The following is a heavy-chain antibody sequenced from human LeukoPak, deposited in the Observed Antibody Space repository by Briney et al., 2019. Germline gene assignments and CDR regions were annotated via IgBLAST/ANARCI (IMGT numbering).Heavy chain of an antibody. CDR3: VRSSSLVRGVILLTSDHHGIN. Sequence: GASVKVSCKASGYTFNSHGFSWVRQAPGQGLEWMGWISAHNGNATYGQKFQGRVTLTTDTSTSTAYMELRSLTSDDTAVYYCVRSSSLVRGVILLTSDHHGINWGQRTLVTVTS. CDR2: ISAHNGNA. V-gene: IGHV1-18*01. J-gene: IGHJ4*02. D-gene: IGHD3-10*01. CDR1: GYTFNSHG.